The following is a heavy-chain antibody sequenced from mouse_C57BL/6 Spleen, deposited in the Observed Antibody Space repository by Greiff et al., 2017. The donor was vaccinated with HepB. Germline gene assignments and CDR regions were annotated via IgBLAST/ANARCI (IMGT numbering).Heavy chain of an antibody. Sequence: VKLMESGPELVKPGASVKLSCKASGYTFTSYDINWVKQRPGQGLEWIGWIYPRDGSTKYNEKFKGKATLTVDTSSSTAYMELHSLTSEDSAVYFCARDSNWYFDVWGTGTTVTVSS. CDR1: GYTFTSYD. V-gene: IGHV1-85*01. CDR3: ARDSNWYFDV. J-gene: IGHJ1*03. D-gene: IGHD2-5*01. CDR2: IYPRDGST.